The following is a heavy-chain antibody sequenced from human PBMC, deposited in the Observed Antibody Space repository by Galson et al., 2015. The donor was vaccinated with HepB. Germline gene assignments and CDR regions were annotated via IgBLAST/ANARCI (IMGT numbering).Heavy chain of an antibody. V-gene: IGHV4-39*01. Sequence: SEPLSLTCTVSGGSISSNNDYCAWIRQPPGKGLEWIGSMFYRGSVYYNPSLKSRVTISVDTSRHHFSLKLSSVTAADTAVYYCARHIAPGDSDYYFYMGVWGKGTTVTVSS. CDR2: MFYRGSV. J-gene: IGHJ6*03. CDR3: ARHIAPGDSDYYFYMGV. CDR1: GGSISSNNDY. D-gene: IGHD6-13*01.